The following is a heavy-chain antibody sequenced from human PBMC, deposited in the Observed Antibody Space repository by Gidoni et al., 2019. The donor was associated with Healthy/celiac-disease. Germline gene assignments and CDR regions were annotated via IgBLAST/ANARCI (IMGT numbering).Heavy chain of an antibody. V-gene: IGHV4-61*01. CDR2: IYYSGST. Sequence: QVQLQESGPGLVKPSETLSLTCTVSGGSVSSGSYYWSWIRQPPGKGLEWIGYIYYSGSTNYNPSLKSRVTISVDTSKNQFSLKLSSVTAADTAVYYCARGTEYSSSSLDYWGQGTLVTVSS. D-gene: IGHD6-6*01. CDR1: GGSVSSGSYY. J-gene: IGHJ4*02. CDR3: ARGTEYSSSSLDY.